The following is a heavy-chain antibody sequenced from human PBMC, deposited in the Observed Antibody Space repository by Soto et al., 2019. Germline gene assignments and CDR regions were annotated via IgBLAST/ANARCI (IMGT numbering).Heavy chain of an antibody. J-gene: IGHJ6*02. D-gene: IGHD6-6*01. V-gene: IGHV3-53*01. CDR1: GFTDISNY. CDR3: ARSSIAARRTSGVMDV. Sequence: ALRLSFAASGFTDISNYMSWVRQAPGKGLEWVSVIYSGGSTYYADSVKGRFTISRDNSKNTLYLQMNSLRAEDTAVYYCARSSIAARRTSGVMDVWGQGTTVTVSS. CDR2: IYSGGST.